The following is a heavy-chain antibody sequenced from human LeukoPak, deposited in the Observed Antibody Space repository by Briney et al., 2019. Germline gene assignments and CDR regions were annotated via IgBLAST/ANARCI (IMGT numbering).Heavy chain of an antibody. Sequence: GGSLRLSCTASGFSITSYWMSWVRQAPGKGLEWVANIKQDGSEKYYVDSVKGQFTISRDNAKNSLYLQMNSLRADDTAVYYCARRFGYYGSGSHYNFDYWGQETLVTVSS. CDR1: GFSITSYW. CDR3: ARRFGYYGSGSHYNFDY. J-gene: IGHJ4*02. D-gene: IGHD3-10*01. V-gene: IGHV3-7*01. CDR2: IKQDGSEK.